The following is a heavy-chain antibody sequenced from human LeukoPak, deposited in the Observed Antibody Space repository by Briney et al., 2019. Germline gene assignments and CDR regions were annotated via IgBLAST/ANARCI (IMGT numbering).Heavy chain of an antibody. V-gene: IGHV4-34*01. CDR3: ARVSGDY. D-gene: IGHD3-10*01. CDR1: GGSFSGYY. J-gene: IGHJ4*02. Sequence: PSETLSLTCAVYGGSFSGYYWSWIRQPPGKGLEWIGEINHSGSTNYNPSLKSRVTISVDTSKNQFSLKLSSVTAADTAVYYCARVSGDYWGQGTLVTVPS. CDR2: INHSGST.